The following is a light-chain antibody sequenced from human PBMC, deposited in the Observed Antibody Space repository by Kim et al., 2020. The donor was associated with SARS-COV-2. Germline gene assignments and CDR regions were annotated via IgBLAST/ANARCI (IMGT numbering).Light chain of an antibody. J-gene: IGKJ4*01. V-gene: IGKV1-16*01. CDR2: GAS. CDR3: QQYNSYPLT. CDR1: QGIAKD. Sequence: DIQMTQSPSSLSASVGDRVTITCRASQGIAKDLAWFQQKPGKAPKSLVYGASSLQSGAPSRFSGSGSGTEFTLTITSLQPEDFAAYFCQQYNSYPLTFGRGAKVDIK.